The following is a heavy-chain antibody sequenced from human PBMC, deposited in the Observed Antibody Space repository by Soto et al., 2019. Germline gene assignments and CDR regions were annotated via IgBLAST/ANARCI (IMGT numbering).Heavy chain of an antibody. J-gene: IGHJ4*02. CDR1: GFTFSSYG. V-gene: IGHV3-30*18. CDR2: ISYDGGNK. Sequence: PGGSLRLSCAASGFTFSSYGMHWVRQAPGKGLEWVAVISYDGGNKYYADSVKGRFTISRDNSKNTLYLQMNSLRAEDTAVYYCAKDGGLSIAAAGSGYDYWGQGTLVTVSS. D-gene: IGHD6-13*01. CDR3: AKDGGLSIAAAGSGYDY.